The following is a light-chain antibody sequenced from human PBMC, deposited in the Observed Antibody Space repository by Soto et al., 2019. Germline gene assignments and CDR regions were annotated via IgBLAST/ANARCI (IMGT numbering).Light chain of an antibody. J-gene: IGKJ1*01. V-gene: IGKV3-20*01. CDR1: QSVGRDF. CDR2: GAS. Sequence: EIELTQSPATLSLSPGERATLSCRASQSVGRDFVAWYQQKPGQAPRFLIYGASSRATGIPDRFSGSGSGTDFTLTISRLEPEDFAVYYCHQYASSPRTFGQGTKVEI. CDR3: HQYASSPRT.